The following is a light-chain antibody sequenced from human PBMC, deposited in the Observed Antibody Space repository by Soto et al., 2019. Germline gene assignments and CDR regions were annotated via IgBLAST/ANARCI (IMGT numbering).Light chain of an antibody. V-gene: IGKV3-20*01. J-gene: IGKJ1*01. CDR1: RSVSSSY. Sequence: EIGLTQSPGPRSLSQGERATLSCGASRSVSSSYLAWYQQKPGQAPRLLIYGASSRATGIPDRFSGSGSGTDFTLTISRLEPEDFAVYYCQQYGSSPPWTFGQGTKVEIK. CDR2: GAS. CDR3: QQYGSSPPWT.